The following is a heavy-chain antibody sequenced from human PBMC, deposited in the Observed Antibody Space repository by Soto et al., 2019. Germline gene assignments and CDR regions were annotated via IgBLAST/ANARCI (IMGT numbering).Heavy chain of an antibody. J-gene: IGHJ4*02. CDR2: ITWNSDSI. V-gene: IGHV3-9*01. CDR3: TKSRGVAGRPLDD. D-gene: IGHD6-6*01. Sequence: EVQLVESGGGLVQPGRSLRLSCAASGFIFEDYAMHWVRQAPGKGLEWVSSITWNSDSIAYTGSVKGRFTISRDNAKNSLYLEMDSLRPEDTALYFCTKSRGVAGRPLDDWGQGTFVTVSS. CDR1: GFIFEDYA.